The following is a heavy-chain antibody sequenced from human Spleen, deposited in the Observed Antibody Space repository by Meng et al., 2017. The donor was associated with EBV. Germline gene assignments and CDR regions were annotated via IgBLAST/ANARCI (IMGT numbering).Heavy chain of an antibody. V-gene: IGHV4-39*01. Sequence: QLELREAGPGQVKPSEPPSPTCTVSGDSISSFYYWGWIRQPPGRGLEWIGSVHYTGSTYYSPSLKSRVTVSVDTSKNQFSLRLTSVTAADTAVYYCARPFPSWQSPRLDPFGAWGQGTLVTVSS. CDR1: GDSISSFYY. CDR3: ARPFPSWQSPRLDPFGA. D-gene: IGHD6-19*01. J-gene: IGHJ5*02. CDR2: VHYTGST.